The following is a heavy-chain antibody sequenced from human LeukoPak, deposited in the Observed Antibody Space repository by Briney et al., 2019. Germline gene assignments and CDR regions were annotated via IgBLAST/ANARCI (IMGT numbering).Heavy chain of an antibody. V-gene: IGHV1-69*06. CDR1: GGTFSSYA. CDR3: AREGYYDILTGYQYYFDY. CDR2: IIPIFGTA. J-gene: IGHJ4*02. Sequence: GASVKVSCKASGGTFSSYAISWVRQAPGQGLEWMGGIIPIFGTANYAQKSQGRVTITADKSTSTAYMELSSLRSEDTAVYYCAREGYYDILTGYQYYFDYWGQGTLVTVSS. D-gene: IGHD3-9*01.